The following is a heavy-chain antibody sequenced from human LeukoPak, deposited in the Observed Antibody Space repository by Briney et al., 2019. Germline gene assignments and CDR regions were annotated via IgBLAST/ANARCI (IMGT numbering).Heavy chain of an antibody. J-gene: IGHJ4*02. D-gene: IGHD1-26*01. CDR1: GGSISPYY. CDR2: IYYSGST. CDR3: ARHGVTRSGSFDY. Sequence: SETLSLTCTVSGGSISPYYWSWIRQPPGKGLEWIAFIYYSGSTNYNPSLTSRVTISLDTSKNQFSLKLNSVTAADTAVYYCARHGVTRSGSFDYWGQGTLVTVSS. V-gene: IGHV4-59*08.